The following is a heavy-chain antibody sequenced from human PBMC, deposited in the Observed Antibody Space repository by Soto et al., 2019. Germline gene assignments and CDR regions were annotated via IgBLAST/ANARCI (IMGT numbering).Heavy chain of an antibody. Sequence: PGGSLRLSCAASGFTFSSYGMHWVRQAPGKGLEWVAVISYDGSNKYYADSVKGRFTISRDNSKNTLYLQMNSLRAEDTAVYYCAKDLAYYDFWSGHLYGMDVWGQGTLVTVSS. D-gene: IGHD3-3*01. CDR3: AKDLAYYDFWSGHLYGMDV. CDR2: ISYDGSNK. CDR1: GFTFSSYG. V-gene: IGHV3-30*18. J-gene: IGHJ6*02.